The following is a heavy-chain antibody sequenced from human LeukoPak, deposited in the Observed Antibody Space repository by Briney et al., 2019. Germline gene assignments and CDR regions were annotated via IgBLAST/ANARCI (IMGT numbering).Heavy chain of an antibody. V-gene: IGHV3-21*01. CDR1: GFSFSGYV. CDR2: ISMSSSYM. J-gene: IGHJ4*02. D-gene: IGHD3-10*01. Sequence: PGGSLRLSCVASGFSFSGYVMKWVRQAPGKVLEWISTISMSSSYMYYADSVRGRFTISRDNAKNSLYLQMTSLRAEDAAVYYCGREDYSSGNPTIDHWGQGTLVTVSS. CDR3: GREDYSSGNPTIDH.